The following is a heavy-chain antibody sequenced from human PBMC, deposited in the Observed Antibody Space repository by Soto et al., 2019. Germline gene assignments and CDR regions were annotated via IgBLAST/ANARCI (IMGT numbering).Heavy chain of an antibody. V-gene: IGHV6-1*01. Sequence: PSQTLSLTCAISGDSVSSNSAAWNWIRQFPSRGLEWLGRTYYRLEWYNEYAVSVKSRITINPDTSKNHFSLQLNFVTPDDTAVYDGARDRGYYYPFDPWGKEILVTVSS. CDR2: TYYRLEWYN. J-gene: IGHJ5*02. CDR3: ARDRGYYYPFDP. CDR1: GDSVSSNSAA. D-gene: IGHD3-22*01.